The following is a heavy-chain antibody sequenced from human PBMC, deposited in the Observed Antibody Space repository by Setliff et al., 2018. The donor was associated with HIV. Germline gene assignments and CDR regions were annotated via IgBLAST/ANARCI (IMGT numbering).Heavy chain of an antibody. J-gene: IGHJ4*02. V-gene: IGHV3-72*01. D-gene: IGHD1-26*01. CDR1: GFTFRDHY. Sequence: LRLSCAASGFTFRDHYMDWVRQAPGKGLEWVGRTGNKASSDTTQYAASVKGRFAISRDDSKNSVFLQMNSLKTEDTAMYYCTRSKWGSGFDYWGQGTLVTVS. CDR2: TGNKASSDTT. CDR3: TRSKWGSGFDY.